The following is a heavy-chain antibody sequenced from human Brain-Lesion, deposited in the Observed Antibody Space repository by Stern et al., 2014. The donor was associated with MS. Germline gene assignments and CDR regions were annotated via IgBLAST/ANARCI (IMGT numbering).Heavy chain of an antibody. J-gene: IGHJ4*02. CDR3: ARQLGHSNFLHY. Sequence: EVQLVESGAGVKRPGQSLKISCRASGYSFTNYWVAWVRQKPGKGLEWMGIIHPGDSEVRYSPSFQGRVTMSVDRSINTAYLQWSSLQPSDTAMYYCARQLGHSNFLHYWGQGGLVTVSS. CDR2: IHPGDSEV. V-gene: IGHV5-51*01. D-gene: IGHD4-11*01. CDR1: GYSFTNYW.